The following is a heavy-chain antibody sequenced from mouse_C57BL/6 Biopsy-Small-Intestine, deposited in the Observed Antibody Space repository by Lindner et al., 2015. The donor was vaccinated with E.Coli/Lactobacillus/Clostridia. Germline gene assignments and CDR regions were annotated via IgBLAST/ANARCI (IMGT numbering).Heavy chain of an antibody. CDR3: VRGYDDYFGIMDY. J-gene: IGHJ4*01. CDR2: IYPGGDYT. V-gene: IGHV1-55*01. CDR1: GYIFTSDW. D-gene: IGHD2-3*01. Sequence: VQLQESGAELVKPGASVKMSCEASGYIFTSDWITWVKQRPGQGLEWIGDIYPGGDYTNYSEKFRGKATLTADKSSGTAYMQFSSLTSEDSAIYYCVRGYDDYFGIMDYWGQGTAVIVSS.